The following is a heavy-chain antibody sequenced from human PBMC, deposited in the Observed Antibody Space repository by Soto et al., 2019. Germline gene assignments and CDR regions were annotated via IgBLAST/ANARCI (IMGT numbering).Heavy chain of an antibody. Sequence: SVEVSCKASGGSLNQFGISWGRQAPGQGLEWMGGIVPVFGRPNYAQRFRGRLTITADESTSTGYMELISLRSDDTAVYYCAREGSGYNFWGQGTQVTVSS. D-gene: IGHD5-12*01. V-gene: IGHV1-69*13. CDR1: GGSLNQFG. J-gene: IGHJ4*02. CDR3: AREGSGYNF. CDR2: IVPVFGRP.